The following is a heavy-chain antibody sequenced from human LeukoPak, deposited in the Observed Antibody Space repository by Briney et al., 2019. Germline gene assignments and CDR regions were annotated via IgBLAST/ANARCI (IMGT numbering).Heavy chain of an antibody. CDR3: VRGVYRSSWWV. J-gene: IGHJ4*02. Sequence: GGSLRLSCAASGFTLSSYEMNSVRQAPGKGLEWVSYISNSGSTIYYADSVKGRFTFSRDNAKNSLYLQMNSLRAEDTAVYYCVRGVYRSSWWVWGQGTLVTVSS. CDR1: GFTLSSYE. D-gene: IGHD6-13*01. CDR2: ISNSGSTI. V-gene: IGHV3-48*03.